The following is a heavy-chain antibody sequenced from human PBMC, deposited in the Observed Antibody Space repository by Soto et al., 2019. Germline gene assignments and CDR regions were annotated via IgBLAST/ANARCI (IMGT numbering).Heavy chain of an antibody. CDR1: GGSISSYY. J-gene: IGHJ4*02. Sequence: SETLSLTCTVSGGSISSYYWSLIRQPPGKGLECIWYIYYSGSTNYNPSLKSRVTISVDTSKNQFSLKLSSVTAADTAVYYCARNRDGYNPYYFDYWGQGTLVTVSS. CDR3: ARNRDGYNPYYFDY. D-gene: IGHD5-12*01. V-gene: IGHV4-59*01. CDR2: IYYSGST.